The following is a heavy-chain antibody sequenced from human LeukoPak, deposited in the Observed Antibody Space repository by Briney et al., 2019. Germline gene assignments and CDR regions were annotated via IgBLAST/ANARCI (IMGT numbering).Heavy chain of an antibody. J-gene: IGHJ4*02. CDR1: GFTFGDYA. CDR3: TRDRVVDTAMVLGGVVDY. V-gene: IGHV3-49*03. D-gene: IGHD5-18*01. Sequence: GGSLRLSCTASGFTFGDYAMSWFRQAPGKGLEWLGFIRSKAYGGTTEYAASVKGRFTISRDDSKSIAYLQMNSLKTEDTAVYYCTRDRVVDTAMVLGGVVDYWGQGTLVTVSS. CDR2: IRSKAYGGTT.